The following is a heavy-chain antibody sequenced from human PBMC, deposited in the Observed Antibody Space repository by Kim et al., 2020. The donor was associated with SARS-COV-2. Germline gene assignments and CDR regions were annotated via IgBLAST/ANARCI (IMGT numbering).Heavy chain of an antibody. V-gene: IGHV1-58*02. CDR2: IVVGSGNT. J-gene: IGHJ5*02. CDR1: GFTFTSSA. D-gene: IGHD6-13*01. Sequence: SVKVSCKASGFTFTSSAMQWVRQARGQRLEWIGWIVVGSGNTNYAQKFQERVTITRDMSTSTAYMELSSLRSEDTAVYYCAGYSSSWYGGRFDPWGQGTLVTVSS. CDR3: AGYSSSWYGGRFDP.